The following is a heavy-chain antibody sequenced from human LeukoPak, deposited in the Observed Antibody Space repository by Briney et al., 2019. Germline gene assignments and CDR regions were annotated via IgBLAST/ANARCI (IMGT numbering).Heavy chain of an antibody. Sequence: GGSLRLSCAASGFTFSSYGMHWVRQGPGKGLEWVTFIWYDGTDKNYADSVKGRFTISRDNSKNTLYLQMTSLRAEDTAVYYCARSGSTYYYGMDVWGQGTTVTVSS. CDR2: IWYDGTDK. CDR1: GFTFSSYG. CDR3: ARSGSTYYYGMDV. V-gene: IGHV3-33*01. D-gene: IGHD3-10*01. J-gene: IGHJ6*02.